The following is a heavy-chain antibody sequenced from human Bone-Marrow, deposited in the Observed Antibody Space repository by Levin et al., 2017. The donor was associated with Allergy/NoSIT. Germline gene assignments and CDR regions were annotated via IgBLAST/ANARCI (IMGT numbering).Heavy chain of an antibody. Sequence: GGSLRLSCAASGFTFSDFWMHWVRQIPGKGLVWISRISSDGRTTYYADSVKGRFSIARDNAKHTLYLQVTSLRADDTALYYCGRGSCSSTSCYGEEIDHWSQGTLVTVSS. D-gene: IGHD2-2*01. CDR2: ISSDGRTT. J-gene: IGHJ4*02. V-gene: IGHV3-74*01. CDR3: GRGSCSSTSCYGEEIDH. CDR1: GFTFSDFW.